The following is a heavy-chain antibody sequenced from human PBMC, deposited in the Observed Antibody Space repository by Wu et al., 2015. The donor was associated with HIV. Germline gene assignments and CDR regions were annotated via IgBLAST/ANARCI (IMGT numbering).Heavy chain of an antibody. CDR2: INPYTGHT. V-gene: IGHV1-18*01. Sequence: EKDSAASVESSSESSXYILTSYPIGWVRQAPGQRLEWMGWINPYTGHTKSAQKFQGRVTMTTDTSSNTAYMEVRSLRSDDTAVYFCARVEFDSGWYNWFDPWGQGTLVTVSS. D-gene: IGHD6-19*01. CDR1: XYILTSYP. CDR3: ARVEFDSGWYNWFDP. J-gene: IGHJ5*02.